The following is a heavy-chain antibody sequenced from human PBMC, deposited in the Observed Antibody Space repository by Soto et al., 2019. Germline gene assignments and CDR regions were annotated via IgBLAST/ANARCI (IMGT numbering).Heavy chain of an antibody. CDR3: ARLIYFGLDY. Sequence: QITLKESGPTLVKPTQTLTLTCTFSGFSLSTSGVGVGWIRQPPGKALEWLALIYWDDDKRYSPSLKSRLTITKDTSKNQVVLTMTNMDPLDTATYYCARLIYFGLDYWGQGTLVTVSS. D-gene: IGHD3-9*01. J-gene: IGHJ4*02. CDR1: GFSLSTSGVG. V-gene: IGHV2-5*02. CDR2: IYWDDDK.